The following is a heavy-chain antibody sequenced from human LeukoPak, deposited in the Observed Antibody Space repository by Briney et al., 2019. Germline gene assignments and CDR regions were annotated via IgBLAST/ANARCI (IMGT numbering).Heavy chain of an antibody. D-gene: IGHD3-22*01. Sequence: GGSLRLSCSASGFIFSASSMNWVRQAPGKGLEWVANIKQDGSERYYVDSVKGRFTLSRDNAKNSLYLQMNSLRAEDTAVYYCARDRWSYDPQGGFDCWGQGTLVTVSS. CDR2: IKQDGSER. CDR3: ARDRWSYDPQGGFDC. J-gene: IGHJ4*02. V-gene: IGHV3-7*03. CDR1: GFIFSASS.